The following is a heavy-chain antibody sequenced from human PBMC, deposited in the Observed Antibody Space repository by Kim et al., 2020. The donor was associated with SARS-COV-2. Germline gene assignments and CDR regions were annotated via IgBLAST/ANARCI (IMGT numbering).Heavy chain of an antibody. D-gene: IGHD4-17*01. CDR2: ISYSGST. Sequence: SETLSLTCTVSGDSVSSGSYYWSWIRQPPGKGLEWIGYISYSGSTNYNPSLKSRVTISVDTSKNQFSLKLSSVTAADTAVYYCTRDQGYGDYGGDAFDIWGQGTMVTVSS. CDR3: TRDQGYGDYGGDAFDI. CDR1: GDSVSSGSYY. J-gene: IGHJ3*02. V-gene: IGHV4-61*01.